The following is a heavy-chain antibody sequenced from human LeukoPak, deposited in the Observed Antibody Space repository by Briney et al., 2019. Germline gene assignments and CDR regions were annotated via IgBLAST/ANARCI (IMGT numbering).Heavy chain of an antibody. V-gene: IGHV1-46*01. D-gene: IGHD2-2*02. CDR2: INPGGGST. Sequence: ASVKVSCKASGYTFTSYYMHWVRQAPGQGLEWMGIINPGGGSTSYAQKFQGRVTMTRDTSTSTVYMELSSLRSEDTAVYYCARSIVVVPAAISPPGYYGMDVWGQGTTVTVSS. J-gene: IGHJ6*02. CDR1: GYTFTSYY. CDR3: ARSIVVVPAAISPPGYYGMDV.